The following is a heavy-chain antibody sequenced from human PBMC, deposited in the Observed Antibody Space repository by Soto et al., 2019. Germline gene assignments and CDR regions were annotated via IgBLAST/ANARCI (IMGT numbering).Heavy chain of an antibody. D-gene: IGHD3-10*01. CDR1: GYTFTSYY. Sequence: ASVKVSCKASGYTFTSYYMHWVRQAPGQGLEWMGIINPSGGSTSYAQKFQGRVTMTRDTSTSTVYMELSSLRSEDTAVYYCARDRPFMVRGVRGWFDPWGQGTLVTVS. J-gene: IGHJ5*02. CDR3: ARDRPFMVRGVRGWFDP. V-gene: IGHV1-46*01. CDR2: INPSGGST.